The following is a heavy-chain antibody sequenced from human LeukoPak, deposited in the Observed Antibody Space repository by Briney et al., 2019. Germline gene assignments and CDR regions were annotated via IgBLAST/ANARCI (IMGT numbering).Heavy chain of an antibody. CDR2: IYYSGST. CDR3: ARRVAVAGMYYYYSMDV. CDR1: GGSISSYY. J-gene: IGHJ6*02. V-gene: IGHV4-59*08. Sequence: PSETLSLTCTVSGGSISSYYWSWIRQPPGKGLEWIGYIYYSGSTNYNPSLKSRVTISVDTSKNQFSLKLSSVTAADTAVYYCARRVAVAGMYYYYSMDVWGQGTTVTVSS. D-gene: IGHD6-19*01.